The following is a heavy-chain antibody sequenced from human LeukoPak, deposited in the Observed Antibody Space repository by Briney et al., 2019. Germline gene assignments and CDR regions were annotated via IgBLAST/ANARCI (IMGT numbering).Heavy chain of an antibody. Sequence: PGGSLRLSCAASGFTFSSYAMSWVRQAPGKGLEWVSAISGSGGSTYYADSVKGRLTTSRDNSKNTLYLQMNSLRAEDTAVYYCAIIMITFGGVPPTDYWGQGTLVTVSS. D-gene: IGHD3-16*01. V-gene: IGHV3-23*01. CDR3: AIIMITFGGVPPTDY. CDR1: GFTFSSYA. CDR2: ISGSGGST. J-gene: IGHJ4*02.